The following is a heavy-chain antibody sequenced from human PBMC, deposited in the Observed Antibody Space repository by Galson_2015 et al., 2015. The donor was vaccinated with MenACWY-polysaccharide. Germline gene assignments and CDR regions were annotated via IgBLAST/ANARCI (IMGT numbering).Heavy chain of an antibody. CDR1: GFTFSTYW. Sequence: SLRLSCAASGFTFSTYWMHWVRHAPGKGLVWVSRIKSDGSSTNYADSVKGRFTISRDNAKNTLYLHMNSLRAEDTALYYCARGYSAYDWGQGTLVTVSA. V-gene: IGHV3-74*01. CDR3: ARGYSAYD. D-gene: IGHD5-12*01. J-gene: IGHJ4*02. CDR2: IKSDGSST.